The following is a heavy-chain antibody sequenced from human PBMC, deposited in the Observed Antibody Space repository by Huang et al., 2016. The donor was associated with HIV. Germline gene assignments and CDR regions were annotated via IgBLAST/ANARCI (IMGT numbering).Heavy chain of an antibody. D-gene: IGHD5-18*01. Sequence: EVQLVQSGAEVKKPGESLKISCKGSGFSFTNYWIGWVRQMPGKGLEWMGITYPGDPDTTYCPSFRGQVTISSAKSINTAYLQWNSLKASDSAMYYCARPLLGYSNGYYFDYWGQGTLVTVSS. CDR3: ARPLLGYSNGYYFDY. V-gene: IGHV5-51*03. J-gene: IGHJ4*02. CDR2: TYPGDPDT. CDR1: GFSFTNYW.